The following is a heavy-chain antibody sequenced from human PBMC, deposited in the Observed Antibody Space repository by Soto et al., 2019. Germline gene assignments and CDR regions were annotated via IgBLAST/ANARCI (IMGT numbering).Heavy chain of an antibody. J-gene: IGHJ4*02. CDR1: GGSISSDY. Sequence: PSETLSLTCTVSGGSISSDYWSWVRQPPWKGLEWIGYIYYSGSTNYNPSLKSRVTISVDTSKNQFSLKLSSVTAADTAVYYCARGSDDSSGYYYFLDYWGQGTLVTVSS. CDR3: ARGSDDSSGYYYFLDY. V-gene: IGHV4-59*01. CDR2: IYYSGST. D-gene: IGHD3-22*01.